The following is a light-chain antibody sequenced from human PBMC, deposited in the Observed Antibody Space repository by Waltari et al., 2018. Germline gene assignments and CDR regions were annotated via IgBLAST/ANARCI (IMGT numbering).Light chain of an antibody. CDR1: QSIATN. J-gene: IGKJ5*01. V-gene: IGKV3-15*01. CDR2: DAS. CDR3: QQYNRWPPIT. Sequence: EVVMTQSPDTLSVSPGGRATLSCRASQSIATNLAWYQQRRGQAPRLLIFDASTRATSISGRFSGSGSETEFTLTISSLQSDDSAVYYCQQYNRWPPITFGQGTRLEIK.